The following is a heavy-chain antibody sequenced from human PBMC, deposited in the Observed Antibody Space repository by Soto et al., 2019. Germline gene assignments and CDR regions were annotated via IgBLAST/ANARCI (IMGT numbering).Heavy chain of an antibody. D-gene: IGHD3-22*01. CDR1: GFTFSSYA. Sequence: EVQLLESGGGLVQPGGSLRLSCAASGFTFSSYAMSWVRQAPGKGLEWVSAISGSGGSTYYADSVKGRFTISRDNSKNTLYLQMNSLRAEDTAVYYCAKEVRSMIVVVSTSFDYWGQGTLVTVSS. J-gene: IGHJ4*02. V-gene: IGHV3-23*01. CDR3: AKEVRSMIVVVSTSFDY. CDR2: ISGSGGST.